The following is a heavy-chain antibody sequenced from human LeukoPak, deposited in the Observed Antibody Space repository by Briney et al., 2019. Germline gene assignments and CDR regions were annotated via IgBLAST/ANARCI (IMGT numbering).Heavy chain of an antibody. CDR1: GFTFSSYE. J-gene: IGHJ4*02. V-gene: IGHV3-48*03. Sequence: PGGSLRLSCAASGFTFSSYEMNWVRQAPGKGLEWVSYIGSSGSTIYYADSVKGRFTISRDNAKNSLYLQMNSLRAEDTAVYYCARDHPKYYFDYWGQGTLVTVSS. CDR3: ARDHPKYYFDY. CDR2: IGSSGSTI.